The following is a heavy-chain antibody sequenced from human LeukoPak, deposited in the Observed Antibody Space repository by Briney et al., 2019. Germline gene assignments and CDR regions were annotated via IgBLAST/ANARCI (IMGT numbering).Heavy chain of an antibody. Sequence: SVKVSCKASGGTFSSCGISWVRQAPGQGLEWMGGIIPIFATTNYAQKFQGRVTITADESTRTAYMELRSLRSEDTAVYYCAKVGATRPAELDYWGQGTLVTVSS. V-gene: IGHV1-69*13. J-gene: IGHJ4*02. CDR1: GGTFSSCG. CDR2: IIPIFATT. D-gene: IGHD1-26*01. CDR3: AKVGATRPAELDY.